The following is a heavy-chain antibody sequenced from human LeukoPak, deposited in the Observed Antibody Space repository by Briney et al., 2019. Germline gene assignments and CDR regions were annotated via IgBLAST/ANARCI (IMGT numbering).Heavy chain of an antibody. CDR1: GGSISSGGSD. D-gene: IGHD3-22*01. J-gene: IGHJ2*01. CDR3: ARAARQGFTMIVVPFFYFDL. V-gene: IGHV4-31*03. CDR2: INHSGST. Sequence: SPTLSLICTLSGGSISSGGSDWAWIREHPKRGLEWVGYINHSGSTYYNPSLGSRVTMSVDTSKNQFSLKLSSVTAADSAVYYCARAARQGFTMIVVPFFYFDLWGRGTLVTVSS.